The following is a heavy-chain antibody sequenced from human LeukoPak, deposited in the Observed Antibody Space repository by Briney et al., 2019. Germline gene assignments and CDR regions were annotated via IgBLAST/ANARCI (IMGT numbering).Heavy chain of an antibody. Sequence: SQTLSLTCAISGDSVSSSSAAWNWIRQSPSRGLEWLGRTYYRSKWYNDYAVSVKSRITINPDTSKNQFSLQLNSVTPEDTAVYYCARDYGGNSYSPTPGGFDYWGQGTLVTVSS. D-gene: IGHD4-23*01. V-gene: IGHV6-1*01. CDR1: GDSVSSSSAA. J-gene: IGHJ4*02. CDR3: ARDYGGNSYSPTPGGFDY. CDR2: TYYRSKWYN.